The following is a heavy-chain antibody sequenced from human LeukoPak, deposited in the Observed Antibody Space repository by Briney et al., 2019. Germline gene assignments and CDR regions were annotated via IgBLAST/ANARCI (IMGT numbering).Heavy chain of an antibody. CDR3: ARALISSSHMDY. V-gene: IGHV3-53*01. Sequence: SGGSLRLSCAASGFTVSSNYMSWVRRAPGKGLEWVSVIYSGGSTYYADSVKGRFTISRDNSKNTLYLQMNSLRAEDTAVYYCARALISSSHMDYWGQGTLVTVSS. J-gene: IGHJ4*02. D-gene: IGHD2/OR15-2a*01. CDR1: GFTVSSNY. CDR2: IYSGGST.